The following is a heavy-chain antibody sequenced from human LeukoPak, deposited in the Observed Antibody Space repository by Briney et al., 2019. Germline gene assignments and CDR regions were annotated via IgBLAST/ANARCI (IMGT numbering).Heavy chain of an antibody. CDR1: GGSISSNSYY. J-gene: IGHJ4*02. CDR2: VYYTGST. CDR3: ARLVRGIYDYFDY. V-gene: IGHV4-39*07. Sequence: SETLSLTCTVSGGSISSNSYYWGWIRQPPGKGLEWVGTVYYTGSTYYNPSLKSRVTISVDTSKNQFSLKLNSVTAADAAVYYCARLVRGIYDYFDYWGQGTLVTVSS. D-gene: IGHD3-10*01.